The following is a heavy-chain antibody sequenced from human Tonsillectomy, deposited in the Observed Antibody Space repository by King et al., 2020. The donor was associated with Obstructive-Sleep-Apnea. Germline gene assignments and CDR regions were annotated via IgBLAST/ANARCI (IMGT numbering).Heavy chain of an antibody. V-gene: IGHV3-30*02. CDR1: GFTFSSYG. J-gene: IGHJ4*02. CDR3: AKEGGIVMVTAFDY. D-gene: IGHD2-21*02. CDR2: IRDGGLNK. Sequence: QLVQSGGGVVQPGGSLRLSCAASGFTFSSYGMHWVRQAPGKGLEGVAFIRDGGLNKYYAESVKGRFTISRDNSKNTLYLEMNSLKTEDTAVYYCAKEGGIVMVTAFDYWGQGTLVTVSS.